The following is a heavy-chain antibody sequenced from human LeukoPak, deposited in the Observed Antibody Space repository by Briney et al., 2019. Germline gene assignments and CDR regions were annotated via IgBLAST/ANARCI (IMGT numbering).Heavy chain of an antibody. CDR1: GFTFSRHS. D-gene: IGHD6-13*01. J-gene: IGHJ4*02. V-gene: IGHV3-48*01. Sequence: GGSLRLSCAASGFTFSRHSMNWVRQAPGKGLEWVSYISSSSSTIYYADSVKGRFTISRDNAKNSLYLQMNSLRAEDTAVYYCARERSEIAAAGGYFDYWGQGTLVTVSS. CDR2: ISSSSSTI. CDR3: ARERSEIAAAGGYFDY.